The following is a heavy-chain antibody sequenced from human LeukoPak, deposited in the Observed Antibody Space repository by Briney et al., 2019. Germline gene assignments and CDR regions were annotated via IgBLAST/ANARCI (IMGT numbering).Heavy chain of an antibody. CDR1: GFTFRNYA. D-gene: IGHD3-22*01. CDR3: PDSSGYN. J-gene: IGHJ4*02. CDR2: ISESGSGT. V-gene: IGHV3-23*01. Sequence: GGSLRLSCAASGFTFRNYAMSWVRQAPGKGLEWVSAISESGSGTYYAASVKGRFTISRDNSKNTVYLQMNSLRAEDTAVYYCPDSSGYNWGQGILVTVSS.